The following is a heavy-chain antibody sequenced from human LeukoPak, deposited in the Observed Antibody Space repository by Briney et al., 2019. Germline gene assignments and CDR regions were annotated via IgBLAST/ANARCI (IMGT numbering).Heavy chain of an antibody. V-gene: IGHV3-33*01. CDR3: ARDDYGGNFNYYYYGMEV. CDR2: IWYDGSNK. Sequence: GRSLRLSCAASGFTFSSYGMHWVRQAPGKGLEWVAVIWYDGSNKYYADSVKGRFTISRDNSKNTLYLQMNSLRAEDTAVYYCARDDYGGNFNYYYYGMEVWGQGTTVTVSS. CDR1: GFTFSSYG. J-gene: IGHJ6*02. D-gene: IGHD4-23*01.